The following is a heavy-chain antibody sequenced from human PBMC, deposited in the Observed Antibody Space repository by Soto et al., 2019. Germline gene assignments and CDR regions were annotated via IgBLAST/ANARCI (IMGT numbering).Heavy chain of an antibody. CDR3: ASSSEHDAFDI. D-gene: IGHD6-6*01. CDR2: ISGSGGST. J-gene: IGHJ3*02. CDR1: GFTFSSYA. V-gene: IGHV3-23*01. Sequence: GGSLRLSCAASGFTFSSYAMSWVRQAPGKGLEWVSAISGSGGSTYYADSVKGWVTMTRDTSISTAYMELSRLRSDDTAVYYCASSSEHDAFDIWGQGTMVTVSS.